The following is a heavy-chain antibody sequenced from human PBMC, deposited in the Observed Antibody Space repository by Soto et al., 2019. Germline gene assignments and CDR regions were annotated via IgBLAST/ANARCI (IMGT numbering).Heavy chain of an antibody. J-gene: IGHJ4*02. CDR3: ARGSSGDARRYFDY. V-gene: IGHV4-31*03. CDR1: GGSISSGGYY. D-gene: IGHD2-21*02. CDR2: IYYSGST. Sequence: SETLSLTCTVSGGSISSGGYYWSWIRQHPGKGLEWIGYIYYSGSTYYNPSLKSRVTISVDTSKNQFSLKLSSVTAADTAVYYCARGSSGDARRYFDYWGQGTLVTVSS.